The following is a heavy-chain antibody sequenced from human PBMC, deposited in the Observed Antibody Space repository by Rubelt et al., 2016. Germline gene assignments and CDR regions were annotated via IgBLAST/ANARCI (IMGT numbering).Heavy chain of an antibody. CDR2: ISYDGSNK. Sequence: SVVSVVQPGRSLRLSCAASEFTFSSYAMHWVRQAPGKGLEWVAVISYDGSNKYYADSVKGRFTISRDNSKNTLYLQMNSLRAEDTAVYYCARVRGYSNQRDAFDIWGQGTMVTASS. V-gene: IGHV3-30*04. CDR1: EFTFSSYA. J-gene: IGHJ3*02. D-gene: IGHD4-11*01. CDR3: ARVRGYSNQRDAFDI.